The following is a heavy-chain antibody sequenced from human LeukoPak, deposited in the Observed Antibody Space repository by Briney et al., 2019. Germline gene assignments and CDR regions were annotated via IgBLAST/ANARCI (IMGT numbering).Heavy chain of an antibody. Sequence: PGGSLRLSCAVSGFTFSTCAMHWVRQAPDKGLEWVAVISYDGSKKYYADSVKGRFTISRDNSKNTLYLQMDCLRAEDTAVYSCVKDLTSSWTLDYWGQGTLVTVSS. CDR2: ISYDGSKK. CDR1: GFTFSTCA. CDR3: VKDLTSSWTLDY. D-gene: IGHD6-13*01. J-gene: IGHJ4*01. V-gene: IGHV3-30*18.